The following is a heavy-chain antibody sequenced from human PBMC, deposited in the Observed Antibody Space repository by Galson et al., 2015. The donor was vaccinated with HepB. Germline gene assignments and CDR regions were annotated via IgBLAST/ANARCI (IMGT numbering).Heavy chain of an antibody. CDR1: GGSMSSSY. V-gene: IGHV4-4*07. CDR3: ARGVIYSSGSQSWFDP. J-gene: IGHJ5*02. CDR2: IYTSGST. D-gene: IGHD6-19*01. Sequence: SETLSLTCTVSGGSMSSSYWSWIRQPAGKGLEWIGRIYTSGSTNYNPSLQSRVTMSVDTSKNQFSLKLTSVTAADTAVYYCARGVIYSSGSQSWFDPWGQGTLVTVSS.